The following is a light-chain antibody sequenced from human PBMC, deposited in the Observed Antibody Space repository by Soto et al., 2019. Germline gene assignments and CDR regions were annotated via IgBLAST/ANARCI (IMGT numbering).Light chain of an antibody. CDR2: LGS. Sequence: DIVMTQSPLSLPVTPGEPASISCRSSQSLLHSIGYNYLDWYVQKPGQSPQLLVYLGSNRASGVPDRFSGSGSGTDFILKISRVEAEDVGVYYCMQALQTPPTFGQGTRLETK. CDR3: MQALQTPPT. V-gene: IGKV2-28*01. J-gene: IGKJ5*01. CDR1: QSLLHSIGYNY.